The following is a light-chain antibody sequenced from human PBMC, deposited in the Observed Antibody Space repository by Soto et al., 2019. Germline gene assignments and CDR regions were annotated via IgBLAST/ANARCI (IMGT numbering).Light chain of an antibody. CDR2: DVS. V-gene: IGLV2-14*01. Sequence: QSVLTQPASVSGSPGQSITISCTGTSSDVGGYNYVSWYQQHPGKAPKLMIYDVSYRPSGVSNRFSGSKSDNTASLTISGLQAEDEADYYCSSYTSSSTYVFGTGTKLTVL. CDR1: SSDVGGYNY. J-gene: IGLJ1*01. CDR3: SSYTSSSTYV.